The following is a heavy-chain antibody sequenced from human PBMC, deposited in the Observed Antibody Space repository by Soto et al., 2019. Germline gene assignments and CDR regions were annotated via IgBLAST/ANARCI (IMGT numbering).Heavy chain of an antibody. Sequence: EVQLAESGGGLVQPGGSLRLSCAASGFTFNSYWMHWVRQVPGKGLVWVSRINNDGSTTNYADSVKGRFTISRNNARNTVDLQVISLRADNTAVYYCVRGVIAANCLDSWGQGPMVIVSS. CDR2: INNDGSTT. D-gene: IGHD3-16*02. CDR3: VRGVIAANCLDS. V-gene: IGHV3-74*01. J-gene: IGHJ5*01. CDR1: GFTFNSYW.